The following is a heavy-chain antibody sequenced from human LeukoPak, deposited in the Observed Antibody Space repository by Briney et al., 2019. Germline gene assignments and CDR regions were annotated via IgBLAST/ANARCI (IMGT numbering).Heavy chain of an antibody. J-gene: IGHJ3*02. V-gene: IGHV1-69*05. Sequence: RASVKVSCKASGGTFTSYAISWVRQAPGQGLEWMGGIIPIFGTANYAQKFQGRVTITTDESTSTAYMELSSLRSEDTAVYYCASWGPTVVNAFDIWRQGTMVTVSS. CDR1: GGTFTSYA. CDR3: ASWGPTVVNAFDI. CDR2: IIPIFGTA. D-gene: IGHD4-23*01.